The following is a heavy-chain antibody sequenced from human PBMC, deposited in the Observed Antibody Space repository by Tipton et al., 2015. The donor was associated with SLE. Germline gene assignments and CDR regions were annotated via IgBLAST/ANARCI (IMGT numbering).Heavy chain of an antibody. CDR2: INHTGST. CDR3: ARTQSIFGGVMAPFDY. J-gene: IGHJ4*02. D-gene: IGHD3-16*01. Sequence: LSLTFSFSFGSFSGYYWSWIRQPPGKGLEWIGEINHTGSTNYNPSLKSRVTISVDTSKDQFSLKLSSVTAADTAVYYCARTQSIFGGVMAPFDYWGQGALVTVSS. V-gene: IGHV4-34*01. CDR1: FGSFSGYY.